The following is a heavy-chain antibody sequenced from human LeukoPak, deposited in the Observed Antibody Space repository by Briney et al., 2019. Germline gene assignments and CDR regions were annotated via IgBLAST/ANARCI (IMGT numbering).Heavy chain of an antibody. Sequence: SETLSLTCAVYGGSFSGYYWSWIRQPPGKGLEWIGEINHSGSTNYNPSLKSRVTISVDTSKNQFSLKLSSVTAADTAVYYCTRDSSGYYYRGAFDIWGQGTMVTVSS. V-gene: IGHV4-34*01. J-gene: IGHJ3*02. CDR3: TRDSSGYYYRGAFDI. CDR2: INHSGST. D-gene: IGHD3-22*01. CDR1: GGSFSGYY.